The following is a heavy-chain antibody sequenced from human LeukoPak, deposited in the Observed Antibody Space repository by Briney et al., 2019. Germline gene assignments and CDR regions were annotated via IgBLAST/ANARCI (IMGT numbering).Heavy chain of an antibody. D-gene: IGHD5-18*01. V-gene: IGHV1-18*01. CDR2: ISAYNGNT. Sequence: PWASVKVSCKASGYTFTNYGFSWVRQAPGQGLEWMGWISAYNGNTNYAQKLQGRVTMTTDTSTSTAYMELRSLRSDDTAVYYCARDSGYSYGTDFDYWGQGTLVTVSS. CDR1: GYTFTNYG. CDR3: ARDSGYSYGTDFDY. J-gene: IGHJ4*02.